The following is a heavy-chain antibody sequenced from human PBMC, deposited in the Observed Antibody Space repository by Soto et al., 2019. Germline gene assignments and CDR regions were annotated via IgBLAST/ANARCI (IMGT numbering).Heavy chain of an antibody. Sequence: GGSLRLSCAASGFTFSSYSMNWVRQAPGKGLEWVSSISSSSSYIYYADSVKGRFTISRDNAKNSLYLQVNSLRAEDTAVYYCARGYRLYYYYGMDVWGQGTTVTVSS. CDR1: GFTFSSYS. J-gene: IGHJ6*02. CDR3: ARGYRLYYYYGMDV. CDR2: ISSSSSYI. V-gene: IGHV3-21*01. D-gene: IGHD1-26*01.